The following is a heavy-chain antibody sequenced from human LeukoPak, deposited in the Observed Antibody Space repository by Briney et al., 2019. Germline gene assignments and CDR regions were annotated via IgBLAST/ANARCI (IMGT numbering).Heavy chain of an antibody. D-gene: IGHD2-15*01. CDR1: GFTLNSYA. CDR2: ISVSGNT. J-gene: IGHJ4*02. V-gene: IGHV3-23*01. Sequence: GGSLRLSCAASGFTLNSYAMSWVRQGPGKGLEWVSAISVSGNTYHADSVKGRFTISRDSSKNTLYLQMNSLRAEDAAVYYCAKAPVTTCSGAYCYPFDYWGQGTLVTVSS. CDR3: AKAPVTTCSGAYCYPFDY.